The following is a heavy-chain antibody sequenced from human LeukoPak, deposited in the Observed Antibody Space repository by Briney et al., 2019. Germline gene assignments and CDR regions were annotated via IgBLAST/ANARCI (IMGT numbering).Heavy chain of an antibody. CDR2: ITVSGSTI. J-gene: IGHJ4*02. CDR3: ARGGSASGCYYFDY. V-gene: IGHV3-48*03. CDR1: GFTFSSYE. D-gene: IGHD6-19*01. Sequence: GGSLRLSCAASGFTFSSYEMNWVRQAPGKGLEWVSYITVSGSTIYYADSVKGRFTISRDNTKNSLYLQVNSLRAEDTAVYYCARGGSASGCYYFDYWGQGTLVTVSS.